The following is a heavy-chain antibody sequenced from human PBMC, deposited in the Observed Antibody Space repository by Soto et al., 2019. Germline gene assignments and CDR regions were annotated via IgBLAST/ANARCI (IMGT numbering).Heavy chain of an antibody. J-gene: IGHJ4*02. CDR2: IWYDGSNK. Sequence: QVQLVESGGGVVQPGRSLRLSCAASGFTFSSYGMHWVRQAPGKGLGWVAVIWYDGSNKYYADSVKGRFTISRDNSKNTLYLQMNSLRAEDTAVYYCARDHMEYSSSQFDYWGQGTLVTVAS. CDR1: GFTFSSYG. D-gene: IGHD6-6*01. CDR3: ARDHMEYSSSQFDY. V-gene: IGHV3-33*01.